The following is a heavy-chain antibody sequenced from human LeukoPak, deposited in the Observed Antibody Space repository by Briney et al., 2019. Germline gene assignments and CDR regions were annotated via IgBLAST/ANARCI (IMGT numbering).Heavy chain of an antibody. D-gene: IGHD6-13*01. CDR3: AKSALGSSWPEYFQH. J-gene: IGHJ1*01. CDR2: IYYSGST. V-gene: IGHV4-59*01. Sequence: PSETLSLTCTVSGGSISSYYWSWIRQPPGKGLEWIGYIYYSGSTNYNPSLKSRVTISVDTSKNQFSLKLSSVTAADTAVYYCAKSALGSSWPEYFQHWGQGTLVTVSS. CDR1: GGSISSYY.